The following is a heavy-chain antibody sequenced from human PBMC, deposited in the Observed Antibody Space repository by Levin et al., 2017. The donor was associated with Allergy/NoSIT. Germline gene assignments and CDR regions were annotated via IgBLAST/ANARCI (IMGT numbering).Heavy chain of an antibody. CDR2: INPSGSTV. J-gene: IGHJ4*02. Sequence: HPGGSLRLSCETFGFTFASYGLTWVRQVPGKGLEWVATINPSGSTVFYSDSVKGRFTISRDKSKNTLELFMHNVRGEDMALYYCVRRGDSSARFFDYWGQGTLVTVSS. V-gene: IGHV3-23*01. CDR3: VRRGDSSARFFDY. CDR1: GFTFASYG. D-gene: IGHD4-17*01.